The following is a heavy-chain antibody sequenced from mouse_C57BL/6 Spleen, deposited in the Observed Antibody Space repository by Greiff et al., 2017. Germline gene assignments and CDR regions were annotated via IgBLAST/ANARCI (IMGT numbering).Heavy chain of an antibody. V-gene: IGHV1-50*01. CDR2: IDPSDSYT. CDR3: ARKETMAYYFDY. Sequence: QVQLQQPGAELVKPGASVKLSCKASGYTFTSYWMQWVKQRPGQGLEWIGEIDPSDSYTNYNQKFKGKATLTVDTSSSTAYMQLSSLTSEDSAVYYCARKETMAYYFDYWGQGTTLTVAS. J-gene: IGHJ2*01. CDR1: GYTFTSYW. D-gene: IGHD1-1*02.